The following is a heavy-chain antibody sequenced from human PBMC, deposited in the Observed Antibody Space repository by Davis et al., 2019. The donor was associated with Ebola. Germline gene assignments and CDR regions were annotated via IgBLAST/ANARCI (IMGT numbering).Heavy chain of an antibody. CDR3: VVRDERALGY. Sequence: GESLKISCAASGFTFSSYNMNWVRQAPGKGLEWVSYISSGSSTIYYADSVKGRFTISRENAKNSLNLQMNSLRVEDTAVYYCVVRDERALGYWGQGTLVSVSS. CDR2: ISSGSSTI. D-gene: IGHD2-8*01. J-gene: IGHJ4*02. V-gene: IGHV3-48*04. CDR1: GFTFSSYN.